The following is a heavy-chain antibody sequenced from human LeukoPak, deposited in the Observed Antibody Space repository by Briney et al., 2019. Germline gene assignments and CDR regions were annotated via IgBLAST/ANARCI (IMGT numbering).Heavy chain of an antibody. D-gene: IGHD3-3*01. CDR3: ARGDPRDVAIFGVVIPPLDY. V-gene: IGHV4-59*01. CDR2: IYYSGST. Sequence: SETLSLTCTVSGGSISSYYWSWIRQPPGKGLEWIGYIYYSGSTNYNPSLKSRVTISVDTSKNQFSLKLSSVTAADTAVYYCARGDPRDVAIFGVVIPPLDYWGQGTLVTVSS. CDR1: GGSISSYY. J-gene: IGHJ4*02.